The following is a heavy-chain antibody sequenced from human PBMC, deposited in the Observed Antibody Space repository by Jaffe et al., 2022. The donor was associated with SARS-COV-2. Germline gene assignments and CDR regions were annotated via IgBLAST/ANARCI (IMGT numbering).Heavy chain of an antibody. CDR3: ARAYDYSNIVFDY. J-gene: IGHJ4*02. V-gene: IGHV3-48*03. CDR1: GFTFSSYE. Sequence: EVQLVESGGGLVQPGGSLRLSCAASGFTFSSYEMNWVRQAPGKGLEWVSYISSSGSTIYYADSVKGRFTISRDNAKNSLYLQMNSLRAEDTAVYYCARAYDYSNIVFDYWGQGTLVTVSS. D-gene: IGHD4-4*01. CDR2: ISSSGSTI.